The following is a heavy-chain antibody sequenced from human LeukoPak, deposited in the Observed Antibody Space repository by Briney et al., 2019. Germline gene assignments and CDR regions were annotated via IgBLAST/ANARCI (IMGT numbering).Heavy chain of an antibody. CDR1: GGSISSYY. V-gene: IGHV4-59*01. D-gene: IGHD1-20*01. CDR2: IYYSGST. Sequence: SETLSLTCTVSGGSISSYYWSWIRQPPGKGLEWIGYIYYSGSTNYNPSLKSRVTISVDTSKNQFSLKLSSVTAADTAVYYCARDAAYNWNYFYYWGQGTLVTVSS. CDR3: ARDAAYNWNYFYY. J-gene: IGHJ4*02.